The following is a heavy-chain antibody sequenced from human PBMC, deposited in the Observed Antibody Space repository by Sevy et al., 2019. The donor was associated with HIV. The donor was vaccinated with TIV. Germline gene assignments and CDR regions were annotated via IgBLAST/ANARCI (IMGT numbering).Heavy chain of an antibody. CDR3: AREGCTKPHDY. Sequence: GGSLRLSCAASGFTFSKYSMSWVRQPPGKGLEWVSTLSFGCGEINYADSVKGRSTNYRDNSKSSVYLQMNNLRPEDTAVYYCAREGCTKPHDYWGQGTLVTVSS. V-gene: IGHV3-23*01. D-gene: IGHD2-8*01. J-gene: IGHJ4*02. CDR2: LSFGCGEI. CDR1: GFTFSKYS.